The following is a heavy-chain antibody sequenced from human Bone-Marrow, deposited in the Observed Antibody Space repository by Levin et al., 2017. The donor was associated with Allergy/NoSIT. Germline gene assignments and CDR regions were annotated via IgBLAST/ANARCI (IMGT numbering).Heavy chain of an antibody. Sequence: GGSLRLSCVASGFTFNSYAMGWVRQAPGKGLERVSAITGSGSSTYYADSVKGRFTISRDNSKNMLYRQMNSLTAEDTAIYYCAKGSAAVRPYYFDYWGQGTLVTVSS. CDR2: ITGSGSST. J-gene: IGHJ4*02. CDR3: AKGSAAVRPYYFDY. D-gene: IGHD3-10*01. CDR1: GFTFNSYA. V-gene: IGHV3-23*01.